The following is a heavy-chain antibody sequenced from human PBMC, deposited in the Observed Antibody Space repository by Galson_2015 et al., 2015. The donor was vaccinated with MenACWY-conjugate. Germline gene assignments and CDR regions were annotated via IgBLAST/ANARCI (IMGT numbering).Heavy chain of an antibody. V-gene: IGHV3-74*01. Sequence: SLRLSCAASGFTFSNYWMHWVRQAPGKGLVWVSRFSSDGSSTSYADSVKGRFTTSRDNSKNTLYLQMNSLKVEDTAVYYCARSYVPGSDRKNYYMDVWGRGTTVTVSS. D-gene: IGHD3-16*01. J-gene: IGHJ6*03. CDR3: ARSYVPGSDRKNYYMDV. CDR1: GFTFSNYW. CDR2: FSSDGSST.